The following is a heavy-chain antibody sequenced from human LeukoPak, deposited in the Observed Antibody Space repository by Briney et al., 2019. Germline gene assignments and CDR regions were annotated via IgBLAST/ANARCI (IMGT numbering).Heavy chain of an antibody. Sequence: PSETLSLTCAVYGGSFSGYYWSWIRQPPGKGLEWIGEINHSGSTNYNPSLKSRVTISVDTSKNQFSLKLSSVTAADTAVYYCARGDRITMIGEGAFDFWGQGTMVTVSS. V-gene: IGHV4-34*01. CDR1: GGSFSGYY. J-gene: IGHJ3*01. D-gene: IGHD3-22*01. CDR2: INHSGST. CDR3: ARGDRITMIGEGAFDF.